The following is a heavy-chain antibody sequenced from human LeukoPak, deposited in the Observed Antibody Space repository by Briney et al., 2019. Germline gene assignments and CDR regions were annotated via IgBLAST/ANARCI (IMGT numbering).Heavy chain of an antibody. D-gene: IGHD6-13*01. J-gene: IGHJ4*02. Sequence: GGSLRLSCAASGFTFSSNAMSWVRQAPGKGLECVSAISGSTGSTFYVDSVRGRFTISRDNSKSTLYLQMNSLRAEDTAIYYCAKDLRCSSWGQGTLVTVSS. CDR3: AKDLRCSS. V-gene: IGHV3-23*01. CDR2: ISGSTGST. CDR1: GFTFSSNA.